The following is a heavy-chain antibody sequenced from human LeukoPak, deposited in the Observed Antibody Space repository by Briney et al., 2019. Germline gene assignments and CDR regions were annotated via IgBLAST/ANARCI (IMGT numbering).Heavy chain of an antibody. Sequence: PSGTLSLTCTVSGGSISSYYWSWIRQPPGKGLEWMGYIYYSGSTNYNPSLKSRVTISVDTSKNQFSLKLSSVTAADTAVYYCARGENYYDSSGYYSPFDYWGQGTLVTASS. D-gene: IGHD3-22*01. CDR1: GGSISSYY. V-gene: IGHV4-59*01. CDR3: ARGENYYDSSGYYSPFDY. J-gene: IGHJ4*02. CDR2: IYYSGST.